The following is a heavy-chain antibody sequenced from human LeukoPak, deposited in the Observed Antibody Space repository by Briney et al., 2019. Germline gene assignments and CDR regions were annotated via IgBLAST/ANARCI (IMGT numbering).Heavy chain of an antibody. Sequence: GGSLRLSSAASGFNFSSYGMSWVRQAPGKGLEWVSAISGRTTTTYYADSVKGRFTISRDNSKNTLYLQMNNLRGDDTAIYYCAKDLITMVGNYFDSWGQGTLVTVSS. J-gene: IGHJ4*02. D-gene: IGHD3-10*01. CDR3: AKDLITMVGNYFDS. V-gene: IGHV3-23*01. CDR2: ISGRTTTT. CDR1: GFNFSSYG.